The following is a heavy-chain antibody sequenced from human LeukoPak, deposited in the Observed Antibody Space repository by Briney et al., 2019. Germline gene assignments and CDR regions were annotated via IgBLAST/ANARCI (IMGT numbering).Heavy chain of an antibody. D-gene: IGHD6-19*01. CDR2: IYASGST. CDR1: GASIASYY. CDR3: ARHEVAGSRNAFDI. J-gene: IGHJ3*02. V-gene: IGHV4-4*09. Sequence: SETLSLTCTVSGASIASYYWNWIRQSPGKGLEWIAYIYASGSTNSNPSLKNRVTVSVDTSKNQLSLRLTSVTAADTAVYYCARHEVAGSRNAFDIWGQGPMVTVSS.